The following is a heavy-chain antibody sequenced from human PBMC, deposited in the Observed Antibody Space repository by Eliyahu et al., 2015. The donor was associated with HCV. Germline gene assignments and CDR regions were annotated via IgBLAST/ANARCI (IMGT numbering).Heavy chain of an antibody. CDR1: GGSISTYY. CDR2: IYYSGST. J-gene: IGHJ3*02. Sequence: QMQLQESGPGLVRPSETLSLTCSVSGGSISTYYWSWIRQPPGKGLEWIGYIYYSGSTNYNPSLKSRITISVDTSKNQFSLTLSSVTAADTAVYFCARDSRASTYGRHAFDIWGQGTMVTVSS. CDR3: ARDSRASTYGRHAFDI. V-gene: IGHV4-59*01. D-gene: IGHD3-10*01.